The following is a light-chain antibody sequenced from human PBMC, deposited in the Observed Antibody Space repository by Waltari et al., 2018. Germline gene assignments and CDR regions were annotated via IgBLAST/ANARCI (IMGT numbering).Light chain of an antibody. Sequence: DIVMTQSPDSLTVSLGERATINCKSSQNLLFRSTNKNYLAWYQQKPGQPPKLLFYWASARESGVPDHFMGGGSGTDFSLTISSLQAEEVAVHYYQQYFSVPETFGQGTKLGSK. CDR1: QNLLFRSTNKNY. V-gene: IGKV4-1*01. CDR2: WAS. CDR3: QQYFSVPET. J-gene: IGKJ2*01.